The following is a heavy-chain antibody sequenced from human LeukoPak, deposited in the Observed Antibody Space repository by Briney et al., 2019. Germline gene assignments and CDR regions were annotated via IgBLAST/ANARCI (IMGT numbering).Heavy chain of an antibody. CDR3: AREYSGYDWGHFDY. CDR1: GYTFTSYG. J-gene: IGHJ4*02. V-gene: IGHV1-18*01. D-gene: IGHD5-12*01. Sequence: GASVKVSCKASGYTFTSYGISWVRQAPGQGLEWVGWISAYNGNTNYAQKLQGRVTMTTDTSTSTAYIELRSLRSDDTAVYYCAREYSGYDWGHFDYWGQGTLVTVSS. CDR2: ISAYNGNT.